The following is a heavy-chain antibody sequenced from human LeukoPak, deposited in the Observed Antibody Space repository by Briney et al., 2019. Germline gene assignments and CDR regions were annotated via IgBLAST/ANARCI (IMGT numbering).Heavy chain of an antibody. CDR1: GYTFTGYY. D-gene: IGHD1-26*01. J-gene: IGHJ4*02. Sequence: ASVKVSCTASGYTFTGYYMNWVRQAPGKGLEWMGLINPNSGGTNYAHKFKGRVTITRDTSISTAYMELSRLRSDDTALYYCARETGATIDNWGQGTLVTVSS. CDR3: ARETGATIDN. CDR2: INPNSGGT. V-gene: IGHV1-2*02.